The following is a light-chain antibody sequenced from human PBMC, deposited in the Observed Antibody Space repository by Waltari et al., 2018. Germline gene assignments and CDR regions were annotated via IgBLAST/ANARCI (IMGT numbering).Light chain of an antibody. V-gene: IGLV2-11*01. CDR3: CSYAANIVL. J-gene: IGLJ2*01. CDR2: DVS. CDR1: SNDVDNYNY. Sequence: QSALTQPRSVSGSPGQSVTIPCSGTSNDVDNYNYVSWYQHHPDKAPKLMIYDVSTRPSGVPDRFSGSKSGDTASLTISGLQADDEADYYCCSYAANIVLFGGGTKVTVL.